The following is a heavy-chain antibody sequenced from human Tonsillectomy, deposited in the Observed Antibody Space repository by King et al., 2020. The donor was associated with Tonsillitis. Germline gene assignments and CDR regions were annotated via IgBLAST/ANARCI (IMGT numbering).Heavy chain of an antibody. V-gene: IGHV2-5*01. J-gene: IGHJ4*02. CDR1: AFSLSPSGEG. D-gene: IGHD6-19*01. Sequence: TLKESGPTLVKPTQTLTLTCAFSAFSLSPSGEGVGWIRQPPGKALEWLALIYWNADKRYSPSLKSRLTITKDTSKNQVVLTMTNMDPVDTATYYCAHSPSSGPLDYWGQGALVTVSS. CDR3: AHSPSSGPLDY. CDR2: IYWNADK.